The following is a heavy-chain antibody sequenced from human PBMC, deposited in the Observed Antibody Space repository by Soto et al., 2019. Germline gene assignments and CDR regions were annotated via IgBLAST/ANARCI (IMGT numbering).Heavy chain of an antibody. CDR3: ARASSMVRGVITTPPNAFDI. Sequence: PSETLSLTCSVSGDSISSSSYYWGWIRQSPGEGLEWIGNIHGNGGTQYNPSLSSRVIISVDTSANQFSLRLTSVTAADTAVYYCARASSMVRGVITTPPNAFDIWGQGTMVTVS. CDR1: GDSISSSSYY. V-gene: IGHV4-39*01. J-gene: IGHJ3*02. CDR2: IHGNGGT. D-gene: IGHD3-10*01.